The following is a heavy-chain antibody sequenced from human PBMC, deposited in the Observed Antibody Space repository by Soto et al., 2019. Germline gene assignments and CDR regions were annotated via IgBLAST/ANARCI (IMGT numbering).Heavy chain of an antibody. CDR1: GGSISSYY. J-gene: IGHJ4*02. V-gene: IGHV4-59*01. CDR2: IYYSGST. Sequence: PSETLSLTCTVSGGSISSYYWSWIRQPPGKGLEWIGYIYYSGSTNYNPSLKSRVTISVDTSKNQFSLKLSSVTAADTAVYYCARSGGIVSSGWYGGEYYFDYWGQGTLVTVSS. D-gene: IGHD6-19*01. CDR3: ARSGGIVSSGWYGGEYYFDY.